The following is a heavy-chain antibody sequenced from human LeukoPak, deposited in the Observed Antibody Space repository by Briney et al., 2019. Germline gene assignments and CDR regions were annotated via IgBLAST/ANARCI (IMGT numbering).Heavy chain of an antibody. V-gene: IGHV4-34*01. CDR1: GGSFSGYY. CDR3: ARTTEAHSWRTRYYDYYMDV. CDR2: INHSGST. D-gene: IGHD6-13*01. Sequence: SETLSLTCAVYGGSFSGYYWSWIRQPPGKGLEWIGEINHSGSTNYNPSLKSRVTISVDTSKNQFSLKLSSVTAADTAVYYCARTTEAHSWRTRYYDYYMDVWGKGTTVTVSS. J-gene: IGHJ6*03.